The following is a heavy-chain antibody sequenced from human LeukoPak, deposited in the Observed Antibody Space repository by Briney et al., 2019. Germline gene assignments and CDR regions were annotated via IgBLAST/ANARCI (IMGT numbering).Heavy chain of an antibody. J-gene: IGHJ4*02. CDR3: AKDLGLSVGSTPFDY. D-gene: IGHD1-26*01. CDR1: GGSISSSSYY. Sequence: ETLSLTCTVSGGSISSSSYYWGWIRQPPGKGLEWVSSIYGSGVNTFYADSVQGRFTISRDNFQNTLSLQMNSLRADDTAVYYCAKDLGLSVGSTPFDYWGQGTLVTVSS. CDR2: IYGSGVNT. V-gene: IGHV3-23*01.